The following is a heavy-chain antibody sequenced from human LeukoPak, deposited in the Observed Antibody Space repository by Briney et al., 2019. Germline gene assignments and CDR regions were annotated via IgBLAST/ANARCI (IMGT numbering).Heavy chain of an antibody. CDR3: AKDRSTKVVVAATSLAY. CDR1: GFTFSNYA. D-gene: IGHD2-15*01. V-gene: IGHV3-23*01. Sequence: GGPLRLSCAASGFTFSNYAMSWVRQAPGKGLEWGSAISGNGGSTYYADSVKGRFTISRDNSKNTLYLQMNSLRAEDTAVYYCAKDRSTKVVVAATSLAYWGQGILVTVSS. J-gene: IGHJ4*02. CDR2: ISGNGGST.